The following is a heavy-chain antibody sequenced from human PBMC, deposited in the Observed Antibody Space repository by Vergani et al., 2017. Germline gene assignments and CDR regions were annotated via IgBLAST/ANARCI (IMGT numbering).Heavy chain of an antibody. J-gene: IGHJ3*02. Sequence: LVESGGGLVQPGGSLKLSCAASSFSVSSHYLTWVRQAPGKGLEWVSTINIGGRTSYADSVKGRRTLTRDDSKNTLHLQMNSLRPEDAAVYYCAGGMTTKTTDLDCFDIWGQGTMVSVSS. V-gene: IGHV3-66*02. D-gene: IGHD4-17*01. CDR3: AGGMTTKTTDLDCFDI. CDR1: SFSVSSHY. CDR2: INIGGRT.